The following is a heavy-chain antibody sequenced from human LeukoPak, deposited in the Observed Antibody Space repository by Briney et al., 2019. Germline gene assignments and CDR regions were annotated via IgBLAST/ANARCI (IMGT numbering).Heavy chain of an antibody. CDR2: IIPIFGTA. CDR1: GGTFSSYA. D-gene: IGHD6-13*01. J-gene: IGHJ5*02. V-gene: IGHV1-69*13. Sequence: GASVKVSCKASGGTFSSYAISWVRQAPGQGLEWMGGIIPIFGTANYAQKFQGRVTITADESTSTAYMELSSLRSEDMAVYYCARSRGLAAAGAPLADPWGQGTLVTVSS. CDR3: ARSRGLAAAGAPLADP.